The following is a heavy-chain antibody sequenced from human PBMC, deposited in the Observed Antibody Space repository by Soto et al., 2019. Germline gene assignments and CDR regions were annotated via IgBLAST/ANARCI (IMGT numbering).Heavy chain of an antibody. V-gene: IGHV3-30-3*01. CDR3: ARDQLVDYYYYGMDV. CDR2: ISYDGSNK. CDR1: GFTFSSYA. Sequence: GSLRLSCAASGFTFSSYAMHWVRQAPGQGLEWVAVISYDGSNKYYADSVKGRFTISRDNSKNTLYLQMNSLRAEDTAVYYCARDQLVDYYYYGMDVWGQGTTVTVSS. J-gene: IGHJ6*02. D-gene: IGHD2-15*01.